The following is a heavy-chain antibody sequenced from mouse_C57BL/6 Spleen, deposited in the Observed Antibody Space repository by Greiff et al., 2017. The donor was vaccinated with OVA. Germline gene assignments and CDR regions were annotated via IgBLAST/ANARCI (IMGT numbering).Heavy chain of an antibody. D-gene: IGHD1-1*01. V-gene: IGHV1-64*01. Sequence: QVHVKQPGAELVKPGASVKLSCKASGYTFTSYWMHWVKQRPGQGLEWIGMIHPNSGSTNYNEKFKSKATLTVDKSSSTAYMQLSSLTSEDSAVYYCARGTTVVARGYFDVWGTGTTVTVSS. CDR3: ARGTTVVARGYFDV. CDR1: GYTFTSYW. J-gene: IGHJ1*03. CDR2: IHPNSGST.